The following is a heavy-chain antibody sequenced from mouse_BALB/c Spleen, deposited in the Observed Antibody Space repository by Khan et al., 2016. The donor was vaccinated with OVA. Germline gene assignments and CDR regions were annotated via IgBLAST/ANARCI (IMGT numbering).Heavy chain of an antibody. Sequence: EVELVESGGGLVKPGGSLKLSCAASGFTFSGYAMSWVRQTPEKRLEWVATISSGITYTYYPASVKGRFTISRDNAKNTLYLQMGSLRSEDTAMYYCTRGDYDGWSWCAYWGQGTLVTVSA. CDR1: GFTFSGYA. CDR2: ISSGITYT. J-gene: IGHJ3*01. D-gene: IGHD2-4*01. CDR3: TRGDYDGWSWCAY. V-gene: IGHV5-9-1*01.